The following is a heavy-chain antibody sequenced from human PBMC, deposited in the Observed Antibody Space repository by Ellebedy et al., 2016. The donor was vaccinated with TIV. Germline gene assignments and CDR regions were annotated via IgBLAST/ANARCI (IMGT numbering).Heavy chain of an antibody. D-gene: IGHD5-12*01. Sequence: GESLKISXAASQFSFSDYYMTWIRQAPGKGLEWVSYISGSGSYTKYADSVKGRFTISRDNAKNTLHVQMNSLRADDTAVYYCATGIISAYEYWGQGTLVTVSS. CDR2: ISGSGSYT. CDR3: ATGIISAYEY. CDR1: QFSFSDYY. J-gene: IGHJ4*02. V-gene: IGHV3-11*06.